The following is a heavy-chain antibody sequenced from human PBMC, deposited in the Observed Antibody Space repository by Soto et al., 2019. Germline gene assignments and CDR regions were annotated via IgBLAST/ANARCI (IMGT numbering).Heavy chain of an antibody. Sequence: TCAVYGGSISSCYWSWIRQPPGKGLEWIGYIYYSGSTNYNPSLKSRVTISVDTSKNQFSLKLSSVTAADTAVYYCARDRIAVAGIGWFDPWGQGTLVTVSS. CDR2: IYYSGST. CDR1: GGSISSCY. J-gene: IGHJ5*02. CDR3: ARDRIAVAGIGWFDP. V-gene: IGHV4-59*01. D-gene: IGHD6-19*01.